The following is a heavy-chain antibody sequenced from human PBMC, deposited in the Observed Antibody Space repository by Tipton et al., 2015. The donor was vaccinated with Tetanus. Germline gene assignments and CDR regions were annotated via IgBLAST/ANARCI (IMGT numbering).Heavy chain of an antibody. Sequence: SLRLSCAASGFSVSDKYMNWVRQAPGKGLEWVSVIYSGGATYYADSVKGRFTISRDNSKNTLYLQMNSLRGDDAAVYYCARGVGSYGWPVDYWGQVALVTVSS. CDR1: GFSVSDKY. CDR2: IYSGGAT. D-gene: IGHD6-19*01. J-gene: IGHJ4*02. V-gene: IGHV3-53*01. CDR3: ARGVGSYGWPVDY.